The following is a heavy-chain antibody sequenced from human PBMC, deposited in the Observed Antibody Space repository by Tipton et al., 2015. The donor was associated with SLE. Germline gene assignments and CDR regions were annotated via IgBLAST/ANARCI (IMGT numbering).Heavy chain of an antibody. V-gene: IGHV4-4*08. CDR3: ASGGYGSGSHYLGGWFDP. J-gene: IGHJ5*02. CDR2: LYTSGST. CDR1: GGSLSSYY. Sequence: TLSLTCTVSGGSLSSYYWSWIRQSPGKGLEWIGYLYTSGSTNNNPSLKSRVTISADTSKNQFSLKLSSVTAADTAVYYCASGGYGSGSHYLGGWFDPWGRGTLVTVSS. D-gene: IGHD3-10*01.